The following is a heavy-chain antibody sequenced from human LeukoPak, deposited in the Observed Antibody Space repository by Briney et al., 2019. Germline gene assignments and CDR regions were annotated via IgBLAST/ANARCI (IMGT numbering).Heavy chain of an antibody. V-gene: IGHV3-23*01. Sequence: GGSVRLSCAASGFTFSSYAMSWVRHAPGKGREWVSAISGSGCSTYYADSVKGRFTISRDNSKNTLYLQMNSLRAEYTAVYYCARGYSSSSWSLFDYWGQDTLVTVSS. J-gene: IGHJ4*02. D-gene: IGHD6-6*01. CDR2: ISGSGCST. CDR3: ARGYSSSSWSLFDY. CDR1: GFTFSSYA.